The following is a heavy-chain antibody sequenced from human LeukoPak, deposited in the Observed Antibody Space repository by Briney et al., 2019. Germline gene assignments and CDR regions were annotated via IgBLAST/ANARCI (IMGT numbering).Heavy chain of an antibody. J-gene: IGHJ6*02. Sequence: ASVKVSCKASGYTFTSYYMHWVRQAPGQGPEWMGIINPSGGSTSYAQKFQGRVTMTRDTSTSTVYMELSSLRSEDTAVYYCARDRLVGATSVYYYYGMDVWGQGTTVTVSS. CDR1: GYTFTSYY. D-gene: IGHD1-26*01. CDR2: INPSGGST. CDR3: ARDRLVGATSVYYYYGMDV. V-gene: IGHV1-46*01.